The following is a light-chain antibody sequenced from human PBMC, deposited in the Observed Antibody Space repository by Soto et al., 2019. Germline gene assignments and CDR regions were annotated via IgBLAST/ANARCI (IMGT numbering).Light chain of an antibody. Sequence: EIVMTQSPATLSVSPGERATLSCRASQSVSSSLAWYQQKPGQAPRLLIYGASTGATGIPARFSGSGSGTDFSLTLSSLQSEHFAVYYCLQRSNWPPLNVGGGTTVDSK. V-gene: IGKV3-15*01. CDR1: QSVSSS. CDR2: GAS. CDR3: LQRSNWPPLN. J-gene: IGKJ4*01.